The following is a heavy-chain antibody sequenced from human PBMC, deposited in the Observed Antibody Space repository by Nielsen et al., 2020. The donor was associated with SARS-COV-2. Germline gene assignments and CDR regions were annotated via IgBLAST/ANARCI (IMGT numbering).Heavy chain of an antibody. CDR3: ARWRLRLGEDAGDY. Sequence: GESLKISCAASGFTFSSYSMNWVRQAPGKGLEWVSSISSSSSYIYYADSVKGRFTISRDNAKNSLYLQMNSLRAEDTAVYYCARWRLRLGEDAGDYWGQGTLVTVSS. J-gene: IGHJ4*02. CDR1: GFTFSSYS. D-gene: IGHD3-16*01. CDR2: ISSSSSYI. V-gene: IGHV3-21*01.